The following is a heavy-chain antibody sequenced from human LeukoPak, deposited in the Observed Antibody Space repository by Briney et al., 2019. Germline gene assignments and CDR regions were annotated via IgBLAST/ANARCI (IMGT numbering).Heavy chain of an antibody. CDR3: ARETILTGYKEGYYFDY. V-gene: IGHV1-18*01. J-gene: IGHJ4*02. CDR2: ISAYNGNT. CDR1: GYTFTSYG. Sequence: ASVKVSCKASGYTFTSYGISWVRQAPGQGLEWMGWISAYNGNTNYAQKLQGRVTMTTDTSTSTAYMELRSLRSDDTAVYYCARETILTGYKEGYYFDYWGQGTLVTVSS. D-gene: IGHD3-9*01.